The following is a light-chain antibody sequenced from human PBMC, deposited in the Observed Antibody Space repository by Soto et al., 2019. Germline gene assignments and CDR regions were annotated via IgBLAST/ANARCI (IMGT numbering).Light chain of an antibody. CDR3: HQGYSTPWT. Sequence: DIQMTQSPSSLSASVGDRVTITCRAIQSIGRNLNWYQQKPGKAQKVLIYVASSLQSGVPSRFSGSGSGTDFTLPITSVQREDFATYFCHQGYSTPWTFVQGTKVEIK. CDR2: VAS. CDR1: QSIGRN. J-gene: IGKJ1*01. V-gene: IGKV1-39*01.